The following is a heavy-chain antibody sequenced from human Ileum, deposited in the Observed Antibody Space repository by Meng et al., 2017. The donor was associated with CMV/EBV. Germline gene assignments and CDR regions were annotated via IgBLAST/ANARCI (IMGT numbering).Heavy chain of an antibody. J-gene: IGHJ4*02. CDR3: ARGNYGFDY. CDR1: GFPFGAYY. CDR2: ITGSGDII. V-gene: IGHV3-11*01. Sequence: QVQLVESGGDLVKPGGSLRLACAASGFPFGAYYMTWVRQAPGKGLEWVSYITGSGDIIYYADSVKGRFTTSRDNAKSSLYLEINSLRAEDTAVYYCARGNYGFDYWGQGTLVTVSS. D-gene: IGHD4-17*01.